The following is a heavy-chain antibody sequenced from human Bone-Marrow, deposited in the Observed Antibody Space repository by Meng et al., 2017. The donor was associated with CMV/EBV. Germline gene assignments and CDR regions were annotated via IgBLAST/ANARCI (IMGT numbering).Heavy chain of an antibody. CDR1: GFTFSDYY. Sequence: GGSLRLSCAASGFTFSDYYMSWIRQAPGKGLEWVSYISSSGSTIYYADSVKGRFTISRDNAKNSLYLQMNSLRAEDTAVYYCAREVMVPAAADAFDIWGQGTMVTVSS. CDR2: ISSSGSTI. D-gene: IGHD2-2*01. V-gene: IGHV3-11*01. J-gene: IGHJ3*02. CDR3: AREVMVPAAADAFDI.